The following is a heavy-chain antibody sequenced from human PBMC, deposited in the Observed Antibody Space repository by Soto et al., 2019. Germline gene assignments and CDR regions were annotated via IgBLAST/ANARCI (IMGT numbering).Heavy chain of an antibody. CDR3: AKYIVYCSSTSCYASYYYYYGMDV. Sequence: GGSLRLSCAASGFTFSSYAMSWVRQAPGKGLEWVSAISGSGGSTYYADSVKGRFTISRDNSKNTLYLQMNSLRAEDTAVYYCAKYIVYCSSTSCYASYYYYYGMDVWGQGTTVTVSS. CDR2: ISGSGGST. CDR1: GFTFSSYA. J-gene: IGHJ6*02. D-gene: IGHD2-2*01. V-gene: IGHV3-23*01.